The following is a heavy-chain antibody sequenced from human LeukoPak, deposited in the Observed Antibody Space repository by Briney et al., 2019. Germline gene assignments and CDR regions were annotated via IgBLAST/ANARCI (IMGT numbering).Heavy chain of an antibody. CDR1: GFTLSSYW. CDR2: LSTDGSST. V-gene: IGHV3-74*01. J-gene: IGHJ4*02. CDR3: ARSRGYSQTDY. D-gene: IGHD5-18*01. Sequence: PGGSLRLSCAASGFTLSSYWMHWVRQAPGTGLVWVSRLSTDGSSTNYADSVKGRFTISRDNARNTLYLQMNSLRAEDTAVYYCARSRGYSQTDYWGQGILVTVSS.